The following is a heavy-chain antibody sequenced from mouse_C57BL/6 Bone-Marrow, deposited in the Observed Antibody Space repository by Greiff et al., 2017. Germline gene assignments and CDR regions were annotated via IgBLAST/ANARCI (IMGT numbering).Heavy chain of an antibody. Sequence: QVQLQQPATELVKPGASVKLSCKASGYTFTSYWMHWVKQRPGQGLEWIGNINPSNGGTNYNEKFKSKATLTVAKSSSTAYMQLSSLTSEDSAVYYCARSIYDGYYSYYWGQGTTLTVSS. D-gene: IGHD2-3*01. J-gene: IGHJ2*01. CDR1: GYTFTSYW. CDR2: INPSNGGT. V-gene: IGHV1-53*01. CDR3: ARSIYDGYYSYY.